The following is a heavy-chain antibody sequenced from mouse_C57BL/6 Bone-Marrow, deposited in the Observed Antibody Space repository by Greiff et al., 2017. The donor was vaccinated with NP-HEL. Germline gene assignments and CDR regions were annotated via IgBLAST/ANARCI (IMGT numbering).Heavy chain of an antibody. V-gene: IGHV5-2*01. CDR3: ARHGTTVVATDWYFDV. Sequence: DVQLQESGGGLVQPGESLKLSCESNEYEFPSHDMSWVRKTPEKRLELVAAINSDGGSTYYPDTMERRFIISRDNTKKTLYLQMSSLRSEDTALYYCARHGTTVVATDWYFDVWGTGTTVTVSS. CDR1: EYEFPSHD. J-gene: IGHJ1*03. CDR2: INSDGGST. D-gene: IGHD1-1*01.